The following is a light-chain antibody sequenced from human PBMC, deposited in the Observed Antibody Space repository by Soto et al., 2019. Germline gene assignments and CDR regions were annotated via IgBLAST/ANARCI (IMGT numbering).Light chain of an antibody. J-gene: IGKJ2*01. CDR3: QQSYSTPYT. V-gene: IGKV1-39*01. Sequence: DIQMTQSPSSLSASVGDRVTITCRASQTISTYLNWYQQKPGKAPTLLIYDASSLLSGVPSRFSGSGSGTDFSLTIASLQPEDFSTYYWQQSYSTPYTFGQGTKVEIK. CDR2: DAS. CDR1: QTISTY.